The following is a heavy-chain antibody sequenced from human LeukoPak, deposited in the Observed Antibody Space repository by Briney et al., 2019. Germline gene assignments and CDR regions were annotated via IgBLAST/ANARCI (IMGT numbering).Heavy chain of an antibody. CDR1: GGFISSYY. D-gene: IGHD1-7*01. J-gene: IGHJ3*01. CDR2: IYYTGST. V-gene: IGHV4-59*01. CDR3: ARQPNWNYDAFDF. Sequence: PSETLSLTCTVPGGFISSYYWSWIRQPPGKGLEWIGCIYYTGSTNYNPSLKSRVAISVDTSKNQFSLRLYSVTAADTAVYYCARQPNWNYDAFDFWGQGTMVTVSS.